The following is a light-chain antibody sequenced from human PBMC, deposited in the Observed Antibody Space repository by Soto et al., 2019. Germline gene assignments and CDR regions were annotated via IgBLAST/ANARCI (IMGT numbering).Light chain of an antibody. J-gene: IGKJ1*01. Sequence: EIVLTQSPGTLSLSPGKRATLSCRASQSVSSGYLVWYQQKPGQAPRLLIYGASSRATGIPDRFSGSGSGTDFTLTISRLEPEDFAVYYCQQYGSSPRTFGQGTKVDIK. CDR3: QQYGSSPRT. CDR1: QSVSSGY. CDR2: GAS. V-gene: IGKV3-20*01.